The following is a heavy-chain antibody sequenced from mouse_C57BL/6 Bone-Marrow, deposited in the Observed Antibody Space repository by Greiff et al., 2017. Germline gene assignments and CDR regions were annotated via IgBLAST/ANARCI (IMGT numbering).Heavy chain of an antibody. Sequence: QVTLKESGPGILQPSQTLSLTCSFSGFSLSTFGMGVGWIRQPSGKGLEWLAHIWWDDDKYYNPALKSRLTVSKDTSQNQVFLKIANVDTADTATYYGSRIQRLQLHGYFYVWGKGTTVTVSA. V-gene: IGHV8-8*01. CDR3: SRIQRLQLHGYFYV. CDR2: IWWDDDK. D-gene: IGHD2-2*01. CDR1: GFSLSTFGMG. J-gene: IGHJ1*03.